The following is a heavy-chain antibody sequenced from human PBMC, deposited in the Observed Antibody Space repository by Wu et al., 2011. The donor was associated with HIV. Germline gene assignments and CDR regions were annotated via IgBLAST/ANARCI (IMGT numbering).Heavy chain of an antibody. Sequence: WVRQAPGQGLEWWGGSTLTVWHKLCTEVQGRVTMTRDTSITTVYMELDSLTSDDTAVYYCATGDSGSYKVGSPYDYWGQGTLATVSS. V-gene: IGHV1-2*02. CDR2: STLTVWH. D-gene: IGHD1-26*01. CDR3: ATGDSGSYKVGSPYDY. J-gene: IGHJ4*02.